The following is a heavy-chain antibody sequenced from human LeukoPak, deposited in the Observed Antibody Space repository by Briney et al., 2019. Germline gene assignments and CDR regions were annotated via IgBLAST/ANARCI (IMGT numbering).Heavy chain of an antibody. CDR3: AKDEAVVVVPAAIGY. D-gene: IGHD2-2*01. CDR2: IRYDGSNK. J-gene: IGHJ4*02. CDR1: GFTFSSYG. V-gene: IGHV3-30*02. Sequence: GGSLRLSCAASGFTFSSYGMHWVRQAPGKGLEWVAFIRYDGSNKYYADSVKGRFTISRDNSKNTLYLQMNSLRAEDTAVYYCAKDEAVVVVPAAIGYWGQGTLVTVSS.